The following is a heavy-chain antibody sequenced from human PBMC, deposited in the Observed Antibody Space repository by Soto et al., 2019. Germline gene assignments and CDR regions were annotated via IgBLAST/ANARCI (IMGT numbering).Heavy chain of an antibody. D-gene: IGHD3-10*01. CDR3: ARDDTQFFVISGSDDDGEHS. V-gene: IGHV3-7*04. CDR2: IHDSGSEK. Sequence: SLRISCESSGFTFSSYWMTWVRQVPGKGLEWVANIHDSGSEKNYAESLQGRVTISRDNAKSSLYLQMNSLIVEDTAVYYCARDDTQFFVISGSDDDGEHSWGQGSLSSSP. J-gene: IGHJ4*02. CDR1: GFTFSSYW.